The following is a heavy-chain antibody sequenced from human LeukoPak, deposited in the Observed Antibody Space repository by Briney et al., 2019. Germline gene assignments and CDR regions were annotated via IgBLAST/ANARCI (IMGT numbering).Heavy chain of an antibody. D-gene: IGHD3-22*01. Sequence: SETLSLTCTVSGGSISSYYWSWIRQPPGKGLEWIGYIYYSGSTNYNPSLKSRVTISVDTSKNQFSLKLSSVTAADTAVYYCARAYYYESSGYPEAFDIWGQGTMVTVSS. V-gene: IGHV4-59*01. CDR3: ARAYYYESSGYPEAFDI. CDR1: GGSISSYY. CDR2: IYYSGST. J-gene: IGHJ3*02.